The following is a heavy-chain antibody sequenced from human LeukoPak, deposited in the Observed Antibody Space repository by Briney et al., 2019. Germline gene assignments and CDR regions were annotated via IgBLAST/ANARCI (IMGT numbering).Heavy chain of an antibody. CDR3: VSRWLLYYFDY. Sequence: PSETLSLTCTVSGGPISSSSYYWGWIRQPPGKGLEWIGSIYYSGSTYYNPSLKSRVTISVDTSKNQFSLKLSSVTAADTAVYYCVSRWLLYYFDYWGQGTLVTVSS. D-gene: IGHD5-12*01. CDR2: IYYSGST. CDR1: GGPISSSSYY. J-gene: IGHJ4*02. V-gene: IGHV4-39*01.